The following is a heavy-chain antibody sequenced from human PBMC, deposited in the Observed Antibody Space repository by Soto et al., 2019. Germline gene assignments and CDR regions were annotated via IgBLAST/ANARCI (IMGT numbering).Heavy chain of an antibody. Sequence: QVQLQESGPGLVNPSQTLSLTCTVSGASISSGGYYWTWIRQHPGKGLEWIGYIYYSGSTYYNPSLESRVTISVDTSNNQFSLRLSSVTAADTAVYYCAREGITMVRGYGMDVWGQGTTVTVSS. CDR3: AREGITMVRGYGMDV. CDR1: GASISSGGYY. CDR2: IYYSGST. D-gene: IGHD3-10*01. J-gene: IGHJ6*02. V-gene: IGHV4-31*03.